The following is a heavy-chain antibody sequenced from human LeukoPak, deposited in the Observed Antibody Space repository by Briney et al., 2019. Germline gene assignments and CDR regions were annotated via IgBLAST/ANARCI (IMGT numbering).Heavy chain of an antibody. D-gene: IGHD3-3*01. CDR3: AKDGDLYFEY. J-gene: IGHJ4*02. CDR1: GFTFSSYG. Sequence: GGSLRLSCAASGFTFSSYGMHWVRQAPGKGLEWVAVISYHERNKYYADSMKDRFIISRDNSKNTLYLQMNSLRPEDTAVYYCAKDGDLYFEYWGQGALVSVSS. CDR2: ISYHERNK. V-gene: IGHV3-30*18.